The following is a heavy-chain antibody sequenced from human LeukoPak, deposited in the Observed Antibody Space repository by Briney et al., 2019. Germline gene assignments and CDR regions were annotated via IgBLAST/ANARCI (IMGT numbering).Heavy chain of an antibody. CDR2: NSCSGGTT. Sequence: GGPLRLSCAASGFPYSYFRMMGLPPAPGKALVGCSNNSCSGGTTYYAHSVTGRLTISRDNSQETMYLQMKSLRAEDTAVYHCAKSEMYCNGGICYPYYYMDVWGKGTTVTVSS. V-gene: IGHV3-23*01. D-gene: IGHD2-15*01. J-gene: IGHJ6*03. CDR3: AKSEMYCNGGICYPYYYMDV. CDR1: GFPYSYFR.